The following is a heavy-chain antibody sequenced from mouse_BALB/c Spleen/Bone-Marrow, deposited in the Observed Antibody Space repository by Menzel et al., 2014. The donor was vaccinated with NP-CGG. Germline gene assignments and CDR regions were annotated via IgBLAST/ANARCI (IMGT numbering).Heavy chain of an antibody. Sequence: EVQLKESGPSLVKPSQTLSLTCSVTGDSITSGYWNWIRKFPGNKLEYMGYISYSGITYYNPSLKSRISITRDTSKNQYYLQLNSVTTEDTATYFCARLEGGYGNYEGYYYALDYWGQGTSVTVSS. CDR2: ISYSGIT. D-gene: IGHD2-10*02. J-gene: IGHJ4*01. V-gene: IGHV3-8*02. CDR3: ARLEGGYGNYEGYYYALDY. CDR1: GDSITSGY.